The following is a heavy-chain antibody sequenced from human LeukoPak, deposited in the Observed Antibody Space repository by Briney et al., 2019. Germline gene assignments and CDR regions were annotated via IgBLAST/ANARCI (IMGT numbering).Heavy chain of an antibody. CDR1: GYSFSSNW. Sequence: GESLKISCKGSGYSFSSNWIGWVRQMPGKGLEWMGIIYPGDSDTRFSPSFQGQVTISADKSISTAYLQWSSLKASDTAMYYCARQEAGSYGYLDYWGQGTLVTVSS. CDR2: IYPGDSDT. V-gene: IGHV5-51*01. D-gene: IGHD5-18*01. J-gene: IGHJ4*02. CDR3: ARQEAGSYGYLDY.